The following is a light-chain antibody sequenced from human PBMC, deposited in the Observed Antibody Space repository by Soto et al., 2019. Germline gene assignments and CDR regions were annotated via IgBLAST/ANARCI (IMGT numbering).Light chain of an antibody. J-gene: IGKJ4*01. CDR1: PSISRS. CDR2: AGS. CDR3: QQVKTYSRT. V-gene: IGKV1-39*01. Sequence: DIPMTQSPPPLSASVGDRATITCRAIPSISRSLNSYQQKPANAAKRLIYAGSSLQSGVLSRCSGSGSGRDFTLIISSLQHEDFSTVYCQQVKTYSRTFGGGTQVEIK.